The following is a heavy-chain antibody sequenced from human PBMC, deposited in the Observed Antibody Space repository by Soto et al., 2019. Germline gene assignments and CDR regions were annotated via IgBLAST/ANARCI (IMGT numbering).Heavy chain of an antibody. CDR1: GYTFTGYY. D-gene: IGHD3-16*01. Sequence: ASVKVSCKASGYTFTGYYMHWVRQAPGQGLEWMGWINPNSGGTNYAQKFQGWVTMTRDTSISTAYMELNSLRAEDTAVYYCAKYLHHRLIMITFGGPKSAFDIWGQGTMVTVSS. J-gene: IGHJ3*02. CDR3: AKYLHHRLIMITFGGPKSAFDI. V-gene: IGHV1-2*04. CDR2: INPNSGGT.